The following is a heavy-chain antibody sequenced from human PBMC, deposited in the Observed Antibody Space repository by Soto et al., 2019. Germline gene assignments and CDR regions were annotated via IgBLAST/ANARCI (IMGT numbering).Heavy chain of an antibody. CDR2: ISWNSGSI. CDR3: AKSQWRGRQSAFDI. CDR1: GFTFDDYA. J-gene: IGHJ3*02. V-gene: IGHV3-9*01. D-gene: IGHD1-26*01. Sequence: EVQLVESGGGLVQPGRSLRLSCAASGFTFDDYAMHWVRQAPGKGLEWVSGISWNSGSIGYADSVKGRFTISRDNAKNSLYLQMNRLRAEDTALYYCAKSQWRGRQSAFDIWGQGTMVTVSS.